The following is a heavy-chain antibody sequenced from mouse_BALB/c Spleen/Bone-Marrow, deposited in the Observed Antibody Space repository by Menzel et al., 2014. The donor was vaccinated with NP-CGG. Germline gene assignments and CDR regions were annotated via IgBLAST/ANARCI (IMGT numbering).Heavy chain of an antibody. J-gene: IGHJ4*01. CDR2: INPGSGGT. Sequence: VKLQESGAELVRPGTSVKASCKASGYAFTNYLIEWVKQRPGQGLEWIGVINPGSGGTNYNEKFKGKATLTADKSSSTAYMQLSSLTSDDSAVYFCARSGYGNYFYAMDYWGQGTSVTVSS. D-gene: IGHD2-10*02. V-gene: IGHV1-54*01. CDR1: GYAFTNYL. CDR3: ARSGYGNYFYAMDY.